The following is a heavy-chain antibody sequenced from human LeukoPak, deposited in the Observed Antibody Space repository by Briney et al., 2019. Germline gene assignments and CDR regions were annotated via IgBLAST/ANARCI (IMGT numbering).Heavy chain of an antibody. J-gene: IGHJ4*02. CDR1: GDSVSTVHSA. D-gene: IGHD1-14*01. V-gene: IGHV6-1*01. Sequence: SQTLSLTCAVSGDSVSTVHSAWNWIRQSPSGGLEWLGRTYYRSKWNYDYAISVQSRITINPDTSKNQFSLQLNSVTPEDTAVYYCARDKYHLDYWGPGTLVTASS. CDR2: TYYRSKWNY. CDR3: ARDKYHLDY.